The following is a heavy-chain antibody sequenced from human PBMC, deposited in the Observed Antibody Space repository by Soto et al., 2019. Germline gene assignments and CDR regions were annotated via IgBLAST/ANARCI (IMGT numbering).Heavy chain of an antibody. J-gene: IGHJ4*02. D-gene: IGHD2-21*02. V-gene: IGHV3-9*02. Sequence: EMQLVESGGGWVQPGRSLRLSCAASGFTSIDYAMHWVRQAPGKGLEWVSGINWSSSRIGYADSVKGRFTTSRDNAKNTLFLQMNSLRDEDTALYYCVRDMVPGGADHWGQGAMVTVSS. CDR2: INWSSSRI. CDR3: VRDMVPGGADH. CDR1: GFTSIDYA.